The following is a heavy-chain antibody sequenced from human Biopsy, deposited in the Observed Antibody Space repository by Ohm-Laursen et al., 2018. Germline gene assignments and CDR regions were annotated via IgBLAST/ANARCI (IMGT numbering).Heavy chain of an antibody. Sequence: SLRLSCTASGFPFSDYYMRWIRQAPGKGLEWVSYISSGGTTIYYADSVKGRFTISRDNAKNSLYLQMSSLRAEDTGDYYCARGRTHLLPDHDWFDPWGQGTLVTVSS. V-gene: IGHV3-11*04. CDR3: ARGRTHLLPDHDWFDP. J-gene: IGHJ5*02. D-gene: IGHD1-14*01. CDR2: ISSGGTTI. CDR1: GFPFSDYY.